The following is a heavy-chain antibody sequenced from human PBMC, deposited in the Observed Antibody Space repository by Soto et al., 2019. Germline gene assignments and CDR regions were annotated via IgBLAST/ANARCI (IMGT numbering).Heavy chain of an antibody. Sequence: QVQLQQWGAGLLKPSETLSLTCAVYGGSFSGYYWSWIRQPPGKGLEWIGEINHSGSTNYNPPLKSRVTISVDTSKNQFSLKLSSVTAADTAVYYCARSAYVGRFDPWGQGTLVTVSS. D-gene: IGHD1-26*01. CDR1: GGSFSGYY. J-gene: IGHJ5*02. CDR2: INHSGST. CDR3: ARSAYVGRFDP. V-gene: IGHV4-34*01.